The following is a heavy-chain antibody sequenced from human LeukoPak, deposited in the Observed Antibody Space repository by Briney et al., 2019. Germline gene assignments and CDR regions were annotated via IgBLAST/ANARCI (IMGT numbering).Heavy chain of an antibody. CDR1: GFIVSSDY. J-gene: IGHJ4*02. CDR2: IYSGGNT. CDR3: ARGNPPSHPLDY. Sequence: GGSLRLSCAVYGFIVSSDYMSWVRQAPGKGLEWVSVIYSGGNTYYADSVKGRFTISRDTSKNTLYLQMNSLRAEDTAVYYCARGNPPSHPLDYWGQGTLVTVSS. V-gene: IGHV3-53*01.